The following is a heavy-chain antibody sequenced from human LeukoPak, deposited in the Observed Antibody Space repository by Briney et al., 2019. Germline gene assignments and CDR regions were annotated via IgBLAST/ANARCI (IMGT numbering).Heavy chain of an antibody. D-gene: IGHD4-11*01. CDR2: ISGSGGST. J-gene: IGHJ4*02. Sequence: GRSLRLSCAASGFNFDDYAMHWVRQAPGKGLEWVSAISGSGGSTYYADSVKGRFTISRDNSKNTLYLQMHSLRAEDTAVYYCAKKGPSTVTTIDYWGQGTLVTVSS. CDR3: AKKGPSTVTTIDY. V-gene: IGHV3-23*01. CDR1: GFNFDDYA.